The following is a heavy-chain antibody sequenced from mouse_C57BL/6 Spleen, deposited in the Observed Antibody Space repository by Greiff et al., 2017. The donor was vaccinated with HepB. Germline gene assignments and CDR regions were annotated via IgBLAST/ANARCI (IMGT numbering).Heavy chain of an antibody. V-gene: IGHV1-55*01. J-gene: IGHJ4*01. CDR2: IYPGSGST. CDR3: ARTPTKAKMDY. D-gene: IGHD2-10*01. CDR1: GYTFTSYW. Sequence: QVQLKQPGAELVKPGASVKMSCKASGYTFTSYWITWVKQRPGQGLGWIGDIYPGSGSTNYNEKFKSKATLTVDTSSSTAYMQLSSLTSEDSAVYYCARTPTKAKMDYWGQGTSVTVSS.